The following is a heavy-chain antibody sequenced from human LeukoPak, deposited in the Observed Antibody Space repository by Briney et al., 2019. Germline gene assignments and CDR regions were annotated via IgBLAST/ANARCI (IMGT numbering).Heavy chain of an antibody. V-gene: IGHV4-4*07. CDR2: IYTSGST. Sequence: SETLSLSCTVSGGSISSYYWSWIRQPAGKGLEWIGRIYTSGSTNYNPSLKSRVTMSVDTSKNQFSLKLSSVTAADTAVYYCARDLGLGGYDLGLIYWGQGTLVTVSS. D-gene: IGHD5-12*01. J-gene: IGHJ4*02. CDR1: GGSISSYY. CDR3: ARDLGLGGYDLGLIY.